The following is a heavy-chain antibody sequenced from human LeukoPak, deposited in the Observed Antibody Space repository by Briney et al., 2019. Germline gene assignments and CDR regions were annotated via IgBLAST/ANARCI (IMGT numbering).Heavy chain of an antibody. CDR1: GYTFSSYS. V-gene: IGHV3-23*01. Sequence: GGSLRLSCAASGYTFSSYSMNWVRQTPGKGLEWVSYISGSGSTTYYADSVTGLFTISRDNSKNTLYLQMNTLRAEDTAVYYCAKGSYYCTNSCPQYYYYMDVWGKGATVTVSS. CDR2: ISGSGSTT. CDR3: AKGSYYCTNSCPQYYYYMDV. D-gene: IGHD2-8*01. J-gene: IGHJ6*03.